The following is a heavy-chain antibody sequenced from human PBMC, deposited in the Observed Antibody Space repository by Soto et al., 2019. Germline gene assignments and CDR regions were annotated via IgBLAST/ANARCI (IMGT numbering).Heavy chain of an antibody. CDR2: IYYSGST. CDR3: ARQELAAPIDY. J-gene: IGHJ4*02. D-gene: IGHD3-10*01. V-gene: IGHV4-39*01. Sequence: SETLSLTCTVSGGSISSSSYYWGWIRQPPGKGLEWIGSIYYSGSTYYNPSLKSRVTISVDTSKNQFSLKLSSVTAADTAVYYCARQELAAPIDYWGQGTLVTVSS. CDR1: GGSISSSSYY.